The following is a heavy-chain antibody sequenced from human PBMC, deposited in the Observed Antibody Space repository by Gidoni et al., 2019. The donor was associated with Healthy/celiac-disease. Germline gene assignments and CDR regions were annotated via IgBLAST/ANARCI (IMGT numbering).Heavy chain of an antibody. CDR2: IKQDGSEK. CDR1: GFTFIRYR. D-gene: IGHD3-10*01. CDR3: ARDMGMVRGVKNYYYMDV. J-gene: IGHJ6*03. Sequence: EVQLVESGGGLVHPGGFLRLSCAASGFTFIRYRLSWVRQAPGKGVEWVANIKQDGSEKYYVDSVKGRFTISRDNAKNSLYLQMNSLRAEDTAVYYCARDMGMVRGVKNYYYMDVWGKGTTVTVSS. V-gene: IGHV3-7*03.